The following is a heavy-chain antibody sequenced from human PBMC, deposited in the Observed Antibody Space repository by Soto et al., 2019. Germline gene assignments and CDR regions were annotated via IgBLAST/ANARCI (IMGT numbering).Heavy chain of an antibody. Sequence: QVQLVESGGGVVQPGRSLRLSCAASGFTFSSYAMHWVRQAPGKGLEWVAVISYDGSNKYYADSVKGRFTISRDNSKNTLYLQMNSLRAEDTAVYYCARDHGIAVAGNFDYWGQGTLVTVSS. J-gene: IGHJ4*02. V-gene: IGHV3-30-3*01. CDR1: GFTFSSYA. CDR3: ARDHGIAVAGNFDY. CDR2: ISYDGSNK. D-gene: IGHD6-19*01.